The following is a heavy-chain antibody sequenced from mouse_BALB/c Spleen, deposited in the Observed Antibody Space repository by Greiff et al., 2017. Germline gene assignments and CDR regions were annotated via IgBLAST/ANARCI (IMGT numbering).Heavy chain of an antibody. CDR2: ISSGGSYT. J-gene: IGHJ2*01. V-gene: IGHV5-6*01. CDR3: ARQGMSTTGRVFDY. D-gene: IGHD2-4*01. Sequence: EVHLVESGGDLVKPGGSLKLSCAASGFTFSSYGMSWVRQTPDKRLEWVATISSGGSYTYYPDSVKGRFTISRANAKNTLYLQMSSLKSEDTAMYYCARQGMSTTGRVFDYWGQGTTLTVSS. CDR1: GFTFSSYG.